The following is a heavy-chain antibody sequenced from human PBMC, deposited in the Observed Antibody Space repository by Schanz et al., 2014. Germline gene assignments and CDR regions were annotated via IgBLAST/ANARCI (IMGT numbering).Heavy chain of an antibody. CDR3: ATMWGYCTATACQILEVLDV. Sequence: QVRLVQSGAELKMPGATVKVSCETSGYTFTNYGVSWVRQAPGQGLEWVAWISPYNGNTAYAQNLKGRVRMTTDTSTSTAYMELRSLRSDDTAMYYCATMWGYCTATACQILEVLDVWGQGTMVTVSS. D-gene: IGHD2-8*02. CDR1: GYTFTNYG. CDR2: ISPYNGNT. V-gene: IGHV1-18*01. J-gene: IGHJ3*01.